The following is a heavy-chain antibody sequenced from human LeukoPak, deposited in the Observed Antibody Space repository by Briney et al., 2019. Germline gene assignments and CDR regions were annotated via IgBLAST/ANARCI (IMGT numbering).Heavy chain of an antibody. CDR1: GYTFSTYA. Sequence: GGSLRLSCAASGYTFSTYAMNWVRQAPGKGREWGSAISGSGGSTYYADSVKGRFTISRDNSKNTLYLQMNSLRAEDTAVYYCAIDHGYWGQGTLVTVSS. V-gene: IGHV3-23*01. CDR3: AIDHGY. J-gene: IGHJ4*02. CDR2: ISGSGGST.